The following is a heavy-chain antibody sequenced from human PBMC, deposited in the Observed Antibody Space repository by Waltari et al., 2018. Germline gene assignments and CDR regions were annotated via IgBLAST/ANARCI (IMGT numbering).Heavy chain of an antibody. J-gene: IGHJ6*02. CDR1: GYTFSNFA. CDR2: ITAGNDNT. D-gene: IGHD6-19*01. CDR3: AAFTSGWSYGMDV. V-gene: IGHV1-3*01. Sequence: QVQLVQSGAEVKKPGASVKVSCKASGYTFSNFAIHWVRQAPGQRLEWMGWITAGNDNTKYSQKFQGRLTITRDTSAGTAYMELSSLTSEDTAVYYCAAFTSGWSYGMDVWGQGTTVTVSS.